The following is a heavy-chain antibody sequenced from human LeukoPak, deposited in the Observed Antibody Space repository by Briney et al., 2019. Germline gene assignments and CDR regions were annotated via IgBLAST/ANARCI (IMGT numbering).Heavy chain of an antibody. CDR3: ARYSSGYPEAFDI. D-gene: IGHD3-22*01. CDR2: IYYSGIN. Sequence: SETLSLTCTVSGGSVTSGSLYCSWIRQPPGKGLEWLGYIYYSGINDYNPSLKTRATISLATSKTQFSLKLSAVTAADTAVYYCARYSSGYPEAFDIWGQGTVVTVSS. V-gene: IGHV4-61*01. CDR1: GGSVTSGSLY. J-gene: IGHJ3*02.